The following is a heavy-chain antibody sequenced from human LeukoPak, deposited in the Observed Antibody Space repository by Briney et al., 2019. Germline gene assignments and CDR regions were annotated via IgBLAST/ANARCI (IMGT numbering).Heavy chain of an antibody. CDR1: GYTFTGYY. Sequence: ASVKVSCKASGYTFTGYYMHWVRQAPGQGLEWMGWINPNSGGTNYAQKFQGRVTMTRDTSISTAYMERSRLRSDDTAVYYCARDVPHPYYYDSSGYYAYWGQGTLVTVSS. CDR2: INPNSGGT. J-gene: IGHJ4*02. D-gene: IGHD3-22*01. CDR3: ARDVPHPYYYDSSGYYAY. V-gene: IGHV1-2*02.